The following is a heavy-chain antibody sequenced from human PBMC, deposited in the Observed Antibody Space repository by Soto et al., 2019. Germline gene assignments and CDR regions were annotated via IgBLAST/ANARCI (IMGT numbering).Heavy chain of an antibody. J-gene: IGHJ4*02. CDR3: ARDRHTAMVN. CDR2: IVPNIGTV. V-gene: IGHV1-69*13. CDR1: GGTLTNFINYP. Sequence: GASVKVSCKASGGTLTNFINYPINWVRQAPGQGLEWMGGIVPNIGTVNYAQNFQGRVTITADESTSTAYMELSSLRSEDTAVYYCARDRHTAMVNWGQGTLVTVSS. D-gene: IGHD5-18*01.